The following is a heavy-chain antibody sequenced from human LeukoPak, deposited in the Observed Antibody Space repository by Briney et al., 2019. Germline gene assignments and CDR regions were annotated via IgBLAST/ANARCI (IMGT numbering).Heavy chain of an antibody. CDR3: ARLYSSGWAFDH. D-gene: IGHD6-19*01. V-gene: IGHV1-2*02. CDR1: GYSFTAYY. CDR2: INPSSGGT. J-gene: IGHJ4*02. Sequence: EASVKVSCKASGYSFTAYYIHWVRQDPGQGLEWMGRINPSSGGTNYAQKFQDRVTMTRDTSISTAYMELTRLRSDDTAVYYCARLYSSGWAFDHWGQGTLVTVSS.